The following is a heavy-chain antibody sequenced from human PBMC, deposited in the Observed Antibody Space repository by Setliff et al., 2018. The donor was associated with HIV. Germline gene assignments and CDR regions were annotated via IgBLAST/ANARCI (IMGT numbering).Heavy chain of an antibody. V-gene: IGHV4-39*07. Sequence: SETLSLTCTVSGGSISSGSHYWSWIRQTPGKGLEWIGTVYNPERISYNPSLRSRVTISVDTSQNQFSLKLRSVTAADTGVYYCARPGSSSYYYAMDVWGLGTTVTVSS. J-gene: IGHJ6*02. CDR2: VYNPERI. CDR1: GGSISSGSHY. CDR3: ARPGSSSYYYAMDV.